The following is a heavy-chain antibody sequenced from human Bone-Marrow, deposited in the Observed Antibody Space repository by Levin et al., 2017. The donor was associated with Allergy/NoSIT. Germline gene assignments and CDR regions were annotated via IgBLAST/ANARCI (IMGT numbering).Heavy chain of an antibody. D-gene: IGHD4-17*01. Sequence: SETLSLTCAVYGGSFSGYYWSWIRQPPGKGLEWIGEINHSGSTNYNPSLKSRVTISVDTSKNQFSLKLSSVTAADTAVYYCARQGWTTVTFHSYWYFDLWGRGTLVTVSS. CDR1: GGSFSGYY. CDR3: ARQGWTTVTFHSYWYFDL. J-gene: IGHJ2*01. CDR2: INHSGST. V-gene: IGHV4-34*01.